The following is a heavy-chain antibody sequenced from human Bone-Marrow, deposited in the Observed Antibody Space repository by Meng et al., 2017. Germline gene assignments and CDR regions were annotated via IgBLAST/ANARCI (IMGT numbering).Heavy chain of an antibody. CDR2: INPDGTIT. J-gene: IGHJ4*02. V-gene: IGHV3-74*01. CDR3: ARFTPFDY. Sequence: EVQLEESGGGLVQPGGSLRLSCIASEFTFSIFWMHWVRQAPGKGPMWVSRINPDGTITDYADSVKGRFTISRDNAKNTLYLQMNSLRAEDSAVYYCARFTPFDYWGPGTLVTVSS. CDR1: EFTFSIFW.